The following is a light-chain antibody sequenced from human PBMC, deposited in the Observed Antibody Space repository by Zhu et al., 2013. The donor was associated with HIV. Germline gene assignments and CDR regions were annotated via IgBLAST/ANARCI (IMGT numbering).Light chain of an antibody. CDR3: QQYYGYPYT. CDR1: QDISNY. CDR2: AAS. V-gene: IGKV1-27*01. Sequence: DIQMTQSPSSLSASVGDRVTITCRASQDISNYLAWYQQRPGKVPELLIYAASTLQSGVPSRFSGSGSGTGFTLTITCLQSEDFATYYCQQYYGYPYTFGQGTKLEIK. J-gene: IGKJ2*01.